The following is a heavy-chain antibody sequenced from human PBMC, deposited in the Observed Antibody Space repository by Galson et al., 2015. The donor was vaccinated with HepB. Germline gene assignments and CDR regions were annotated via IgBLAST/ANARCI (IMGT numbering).Heavy chain of an antibody. J-gene: IGHJ4*02. CDR1: GYTFTSYA. V-gene: IGHV1-3*01. CDR2: INAGNGNT. Sequence: SVKVYCKASGYTFTSYAMHRVRQPPGQRLEWMGWINAGNGNTKYSQKFQGRVTITRDTSASTAYMELSSLRSEDTAVYYCARTLLWFEESLSYYFDYWGQGTLVTVSS. D-gene: IGHD3-10*01. CDR3: ARTLLWFEESLSYYFDY.